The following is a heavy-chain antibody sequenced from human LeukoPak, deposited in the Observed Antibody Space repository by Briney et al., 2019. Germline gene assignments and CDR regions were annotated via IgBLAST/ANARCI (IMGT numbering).Heavy chain of an antibody. CDR2: IYYSGTT. CDR1: GGSISSGDFY. J-gene: IGHJ3*02. D-gene: IGHD3-22*01. CDR3: ARGYYYDSSGYPMVAFDI. Sequence: TLSLTCTVSGGSISSGDFYWSWIRQHPGKGLEWIGYIYYSGTTYYSPSLKSRVSISLDTTKNQFSLKLSTVTAADTAVYYCARGYYYDSSGYPMVAFDIWGQGTMVTVSS. V-gene: IGHV4-31*03.